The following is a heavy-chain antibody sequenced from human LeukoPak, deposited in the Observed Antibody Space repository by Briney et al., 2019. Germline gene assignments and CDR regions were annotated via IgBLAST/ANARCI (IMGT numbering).Heavy chain of an antibody. D-gene: IGHD6-19*01. CDR1: GYTFTSYD. CDR3: AIWWLGLRFDY. CDR2: MNPNSGNT. Sequence: ASVKVSCKASGYTFTSYDINWVRQATGQGLEWMGLMNPNSGNTGYAQKFQGRVTMTRNTSISTAYMELSSLRSEDAAVYYCAIWWLGLRFDYWGQGTLVTVSS. J-gene: IGHJ4*02. V-gene: IGHV1-8*01.